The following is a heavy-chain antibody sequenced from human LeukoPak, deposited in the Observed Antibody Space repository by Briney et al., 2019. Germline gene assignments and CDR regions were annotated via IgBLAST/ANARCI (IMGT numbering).Heavy chain of an antibody. Sequence: GRSLRLSCAASGFTFSSYGMHWVRQAPGKGLEWVAVIWYDGSNKYYADSVKGRFTISRDNSKNTLYLQMNSLRAEDTAVYYCARDPTALDRVLDVWGQGTTVTVSS. CDR2: IWYDGSNK. CDR3: ARDPTALDRVLDV. CDR1: GFTFSSYG. D-gene: IGHD6-13*01. V-gene: IGHV3-33*01. J-gene: IGHJ6*02.